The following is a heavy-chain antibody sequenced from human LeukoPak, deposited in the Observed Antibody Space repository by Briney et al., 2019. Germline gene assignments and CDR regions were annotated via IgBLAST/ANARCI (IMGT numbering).Heavy chain of an antibody. CDR2: IDKKDKGYATAT. CDR1: GFTFSGSA. J-gene: IGHJ5*02. Sequence: GGSLKLSCAASGFTFSGSAIHWVRQSSGKGLEWVGQIDKKDKGYATATAYAASVKGRFTISRDDSINTAYLQMKSLKTENTALYYCTRDSGTYNWFDPWGQGTLVTVSS. V-gene: IGHV3-73*01. D-gene: IGHD1-26*01. CDR3: TRDSGTYNWFDP.